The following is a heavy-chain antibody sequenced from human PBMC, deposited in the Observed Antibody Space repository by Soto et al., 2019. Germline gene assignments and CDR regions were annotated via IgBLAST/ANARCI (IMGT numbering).Heavy chain of an antibody. V-gene: IGHV1-2*02. Sequence: QVQHVQSGAEVKKPGDSVKVSCKASGYSFTGHYMHWVRRAPGQGLEWMGWVNLNTGGTDYAQEFQGRVTMATATSIRTVYLEVTRLKCGDTAIYYCARDPSSFLGGVYGMDVWGQGTAVTVSS. CDR3: ARDPSSFLGGVYGMDV. CDR2: VNLNTGGT. D-gene: IGHD3-16*01. J-gene: IGHJ6*02. CDR1: GYSFTGHY.